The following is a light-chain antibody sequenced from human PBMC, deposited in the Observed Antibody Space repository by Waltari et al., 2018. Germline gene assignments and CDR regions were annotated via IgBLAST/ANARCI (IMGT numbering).Light chain of an antibody. J-gene: IGKJ2*01. CDR1: QNIGGS. Sequence: DIQMTQSPSSLSAAVGDRVTITCRASQNIGGSVNWYQQRPGKAPKLLSHAASTLQSGVPPRFSGSGSGTEFTLTIKSLQPEDSSICYCQQSYSVPRTFGQGTKLDIK. V-gene: IGKV1-39*01. CDR2: AAS. CDR3: QQSYSVPRT.